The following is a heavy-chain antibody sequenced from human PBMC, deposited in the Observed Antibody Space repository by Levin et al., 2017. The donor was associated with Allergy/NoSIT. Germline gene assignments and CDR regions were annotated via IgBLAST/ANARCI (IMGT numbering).Heavy chain of an antibody. CDR3: ARAPDYFIGYALDY. D-gene: IGHD3-16*01. CDR1: GFTFSSYW. Sequence: PGGSLRLSCAASGFTFSSYWMHWVRQAPGKGLVWVSRINSDGSSTSYADSVKGRFTISRDNAKNTLYLQMNSLRAEDTAVYYCARAPDYFIGYALDYWGQGTLVTVSS. CDR2: INSDGSST. J-gene: IGHJ4*02. V-gene: IGHV3-74*01.